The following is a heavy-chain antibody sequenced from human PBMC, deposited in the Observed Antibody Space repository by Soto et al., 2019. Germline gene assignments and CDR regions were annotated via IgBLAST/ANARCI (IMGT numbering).Heavy chain of an antibody. V-gene: IGHV3-7*03. CDR1: GITFSTSS. Sequence: LILSCAASGITFSTSSISCIRQAPGQGLEWVAKIKQDGSEKYYVDSAKGRFTISRDNAKKSLYLQMNSLRAEETAVYYCAREPYSSYDSDAFDSWGKGTMVTVSS. CDR3: AREPYSSYDSDAFDS. D-gene: IGHD5-12*01. CDR2: IKQDGSEK. J-gene: IGHJ3*02.